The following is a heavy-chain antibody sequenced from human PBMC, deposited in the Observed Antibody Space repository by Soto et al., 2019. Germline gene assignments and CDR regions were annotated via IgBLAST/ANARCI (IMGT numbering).Heavy chain of an antibody. J-gene: IGHJ4*02. CDR3: ARGNVVAIDY. D-gene: IGHD2-21*01. CDR1: GDTISTGGYT. Sequence: SETLSLTCDVSGDTISTGGYTWAWIRQPTGKALEWIGHTYHSGSTYYNPSLKSRVTRSVDRSKNQFSLKLSSVTAADTAVYYCARGNVVAIDYWGQGTLVTVSS. V-gene: IGHV4-30-2*01. CDR2: TYHSGST.